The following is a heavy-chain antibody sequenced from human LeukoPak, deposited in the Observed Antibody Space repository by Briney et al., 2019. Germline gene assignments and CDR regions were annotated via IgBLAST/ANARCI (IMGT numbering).Heavy chain of an antibody. D-gene: IGHD6-19*01. CDR2: FGDST. CDR1: GFTFSNYA. V-gene: IGHV3-23*01. CDR3: ARDQAVAVFYYYGMDV. Sequence: GGSLRLSCAASGFTFSNYAMSWVRQAPGKGLEWVSTFGDSTHYADSVKGRFTISRDNSKNTLYLQMNSLRAEDTAVYYCARDQAVAVFYYYGMDVWGQGTTVTVSS. J-gene: IGHJ6*02.